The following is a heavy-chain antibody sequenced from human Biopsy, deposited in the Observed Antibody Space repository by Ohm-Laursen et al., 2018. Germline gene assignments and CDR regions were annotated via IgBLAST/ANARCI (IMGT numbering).Heavy chain of an antibody. J-gene: IGHJ4*02. CDR2: INPSGSTT. CDR1: GYSFTSYY. V-gene: IGHV1-46*01. CDR3: ARNTGWYGDLYYFDY. Sequence: ASVKVSCKTSGYSFTSYYMHWARQAPGQGLEWMGMINPSGSTTSYPQIFQGRVTMTRDTSKSTVYMELSSLRSADTAVYFCARNTGWYGDLYYFDYWGQGTLVTVSS. D-gene: IGHD6-19*01.